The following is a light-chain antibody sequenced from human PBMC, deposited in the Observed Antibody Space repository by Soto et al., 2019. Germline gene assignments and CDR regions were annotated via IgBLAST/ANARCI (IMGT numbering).Light chain of an antibody. Sequence: EIVLTQSPATLSLSPGERATLSCRASQSVSNYLAWYQQKPGQAPRLLIYDASNRATGIPARFSGSGSGTDGTLTISSLEPEDCTVYYWQQRSNWPRLTFGGGTKVEIK. J-gene: IGKJ4*01. CDR2: DAS. CDR3: QQRSNWPRLT. CDR1: QSVSNY. V-gene: IGKV3-11*01.